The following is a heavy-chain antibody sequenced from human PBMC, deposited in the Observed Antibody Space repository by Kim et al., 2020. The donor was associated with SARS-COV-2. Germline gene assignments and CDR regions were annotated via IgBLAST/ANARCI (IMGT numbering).Heavy chain of an antibody. J-gene: IGHJ3*02. CDR1: GGSFSGYY. D-gene: IGHD3-10*01. CDR3: ARGPYEPTYYYGSGSYGPIIRHHAFDI. CDR2: INHSGST. Sequence: SETLSLTCAVYGGSFSGYYWSWIRQPPGKGLEWIGEINHSGSTNYNPSLKSRVTISVDTSKNQFSLKLSSVTAADTAVYYCARGPYEPTYYYGSGSYGPIIRHHAFDIWGQGTMVTVSS. V-gene: IGHV4-34*01.